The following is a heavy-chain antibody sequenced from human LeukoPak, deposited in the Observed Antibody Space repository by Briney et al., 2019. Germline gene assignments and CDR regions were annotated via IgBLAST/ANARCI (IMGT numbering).Heavy chain of an antibody. CDR2: IYYSGST. J-gene: IGHJ4*02. Sequence: SETLSLTCTVSGGSISSSSYYWGWIRQPPGKGLEWIGSIYYSGSTYYNPSLKSQVTISVDTSKNQFSLKLSSVTAADTAVYYCAREAGFGEFSYGAYWGQGTLVTVSS. CDR1: GGSISSSSYY. V-gene: IGHV4-39*02. D-gene: IGHD3-10*01. CDR3: AREAGFGEFSYGAY.